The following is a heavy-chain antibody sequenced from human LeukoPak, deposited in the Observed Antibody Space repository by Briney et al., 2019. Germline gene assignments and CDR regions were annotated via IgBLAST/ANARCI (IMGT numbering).Heavy chain of an antibody. D-gene: IGHD6-13*01. Sequence: PGGSLRLSCAASGFTFSSYAMSWVRQAPGKGLEWVSAISGSGGDTYFADPARGRFTLSRDNSKNTLYLQMNSRKADDTAVYYCAKDENSSVLVPQHWGQGTLVSVSS. V-gene: IGHV3-23*01. J-gene: IGHJ1*01. CDR2: ISGSGGDT. CDR3: AKDENSSVLVPQH. CDR1: GFTFSSYA.